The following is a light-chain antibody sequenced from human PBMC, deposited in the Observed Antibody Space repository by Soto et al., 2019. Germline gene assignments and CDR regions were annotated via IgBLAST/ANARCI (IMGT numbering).Light chain of an antibody. CDR3: QQYHIYSGT. CDR2: DAS. V-gene: IGKV1-9*01. CDR1: QGISSY. Sequence: IQLTQSPSSLSASVGDRVTITCRASQGISSYLGWYQQKPGKAPNLLIYDASTLHSGVPSRFSGGGSGTDFTLTISSLQPEDFATYYCQQYHIYSGTFGQGTKVDIK. J-gene: IGKJ1*01.